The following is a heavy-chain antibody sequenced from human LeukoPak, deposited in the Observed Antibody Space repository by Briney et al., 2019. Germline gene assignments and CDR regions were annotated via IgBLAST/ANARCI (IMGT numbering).Heavy chain of an antibody. CDR1: GFTFSIYA. D-gene: IGHD5-24*01. J-gene: IGHJ4*02. CDR3: ARDLSGDGYNKFDY. Sequence: PGGSLRLSCAASGFTFSIYAMSWVRQAPGKGLEWVSTTSGTGSSTYYAASVKGRFTISRDDAKNSLYLQMNSLRAEDTAVYYCARDLSGDGYNKFDYWGQGTLVTVSP. V-gene: IGHV3-23*01. CDR2: TSGTGSST.